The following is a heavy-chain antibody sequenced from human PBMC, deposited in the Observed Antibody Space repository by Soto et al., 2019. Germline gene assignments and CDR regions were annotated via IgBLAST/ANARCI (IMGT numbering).Heavy chain of an antibody. CDR1: GFTFSRYG. V-gene: IGHV3-23*01. CDR3: PTEDLFLRAEFES. J-gene: IGHJ4*02. CDR2: ISGGGGST. Sequence: EVQLLESGGGLVQPGGSLRLSCAASGFTFSRYGMSWVRQAPGRGLEWVSGISGGGGSTHYADSVKGRFTISRDNSKNTLFLPMNSLRAEDAALYYCPTEDLFLRAEFESWGQGTLVTVSS. D-gene: IGHD3-3*01.